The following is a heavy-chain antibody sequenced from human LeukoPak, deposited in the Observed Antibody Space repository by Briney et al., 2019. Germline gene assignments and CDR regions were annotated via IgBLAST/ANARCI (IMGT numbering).Heavy chain of an antibody. J-gene: IGHJ5*02. V-gene: IGHV4-39*01. CDR2: IYYSGST. CDR3: ARHPLVTVKAVGIWFDP. D-gene: IGHD1-1*01. Sequence: SETLSLTCTVSGGSISSSSYYWGWIRQPPGKGLEWIGSIYYSGSTYYNPSLKSRVTISVDTSKNQFSLKLSSVTAADTAVYYCARHPLVTVKAVGIWFDPWGQGTLVTVSS. CDR1: GGSISSSSYY.